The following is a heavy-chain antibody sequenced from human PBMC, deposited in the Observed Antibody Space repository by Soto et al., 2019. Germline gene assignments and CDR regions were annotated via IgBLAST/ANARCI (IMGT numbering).Heavy chain of an antibody. D-gene: IGHD1-26*01. V-gene: IGHV1-2*02. Sequence: ASVKVSCKASGYTFTVYYMHWVRQAPGQGLEWMGWINPKSGGTMYPQKFQGRVTMTWDTSISTAYMALTRLRSDDTAVYYCARDLAKGGGSAVFDYWRQGTLVTVPS. CDR3: ARDLAKGGGSAVFDY. CDR2: INPKSGGT. J-gene: IGHJ4*02. CDR1: GYTFTVYY.